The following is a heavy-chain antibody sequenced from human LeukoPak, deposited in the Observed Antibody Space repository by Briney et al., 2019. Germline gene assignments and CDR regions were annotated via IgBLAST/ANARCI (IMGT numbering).Heavy chain of an antibody. CDR2: INVGGRT. CDR1: GFTFRDYV. J-gene: IGHJ4*02. V-gene: IGHV3-23*01. CDR3: AKDVPSMAAPFDH. D-gene: IGHD5-24*01. Sequence: PGVSLRLSCAASGFTFRDYVMTWVRQAPGKGLEWVSTINVGGRTDYADSVKGRFTISRDNSNNTLYLQLSSLRVDDTAVYYCAKDVPSMAAPFDHWGQGALVTVSS.